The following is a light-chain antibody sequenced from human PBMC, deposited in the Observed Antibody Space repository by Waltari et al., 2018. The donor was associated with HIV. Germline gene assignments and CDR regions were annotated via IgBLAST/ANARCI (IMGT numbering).Light chain of an antibody. V-gene: IGLV1-40*01. J-gene: IGLJ3*02. Sequence: VLTQPPSVSGAPGQRVTISCTGSSSNIGAGYDVHWYQQFPGTAPKVLIYGNTYRPSGVPDRFSGSKSGSSASLLITGLQAEDDADYYCQSYDISLSGWVFGGGTKLTVL. CDR3: QSYDISLSGWV. CDR2: GNT. CDR1: SSNIGAGYD.